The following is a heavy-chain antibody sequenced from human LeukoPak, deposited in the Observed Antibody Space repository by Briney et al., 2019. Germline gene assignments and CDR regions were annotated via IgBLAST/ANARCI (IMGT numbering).Heavy chain of an antibody. Sequence: SVKLSCKGSGATFSIYAISWVWQGPGPGLGLMGGIIPILGTANYSKKFQGRVTITTDESTSTAYMQLSSLISEDTAVYYCARGDYNWTPGGFYYYYYMDVWGKGTTVTVSS. CDR2: IIPILGTA. V-gene: IGHV1-69*05. CDR1: GATFSIYA. D-gene: IGHD1-1*01. J-gene: IGHJ6*03. CDR3: ARGDYNWTPGGFYYYYYMDV.